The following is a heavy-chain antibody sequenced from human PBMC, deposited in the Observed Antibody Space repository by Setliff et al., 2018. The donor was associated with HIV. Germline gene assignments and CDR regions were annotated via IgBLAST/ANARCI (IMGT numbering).Heavy chain of an antibody. CDR2: IYTSGST. Sequence: SETLSLTCTVSGGSISSGSYYWNWIRQPAGKGLEWIGHIYTSGSTNYNPSLKSRVTISVDTSKNQFSLKLSSVTAADTAVYYCARAANYGDYIIRPYYYYYMDVWGKGTTVTV. D-gene: IGHD4-17*01. CDR3: ARAANYGDYIIRPYYYYYMDV. V-gene: IGHV4-61*09. CDR1: GGSISSGSYY. J-gene: IGHJ6*03.